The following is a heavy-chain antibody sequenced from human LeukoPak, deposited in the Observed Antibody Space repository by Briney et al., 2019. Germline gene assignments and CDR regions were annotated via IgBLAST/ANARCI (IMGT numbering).Heavy chain of an antibody. V-gene: IGHV3-21*01. Sequence: PGGSLRLSCAASGFTFDDYAMNWVRQAPGKGLEWVSSISSSSSYIYYADSVKGRFTISRDNAKNSLYLQMNSQRAEDTAVYYCARVSSGWRYFDYWGQGTLVTVSS. D-gene: IGHD6-19*01. J-gene: IGHJ4*02. CDR2: ISSSSSYI. CDR3: ARVSSGWRYFDY. CDR1: GFTFDDYA.